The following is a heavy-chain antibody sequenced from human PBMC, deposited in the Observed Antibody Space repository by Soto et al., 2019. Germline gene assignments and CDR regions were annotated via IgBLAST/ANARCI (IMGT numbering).Heavy chain of an antibody. D-gene: IGHD3-10*01. Sequence: PGGSLRLSCAASRFTFSSYAMSWVRQAPGKGLEWVSAISGSGGSTYYADSVKGRFTISRDNSKNTLYLQMNSLRAEDTAVYYCAKDLNCPMSESGPGDFGIWGQGTIVTV. CDR2: ISGSGGST. J-gene: IGHJ3*02. CDR1: RFTFSSYA. V-gene: IGHV3-23*01. CDR3: AKDLNCPMSESGPGDFGI.